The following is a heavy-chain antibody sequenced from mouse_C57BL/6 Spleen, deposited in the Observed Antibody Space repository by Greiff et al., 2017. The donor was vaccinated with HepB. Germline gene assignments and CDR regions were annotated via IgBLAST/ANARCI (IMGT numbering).Heavy chain of an antibody. Sequence: EVKLMESGGGLVQPGGSLSLSCAASGFTFTGYYMSWVRQPPGKGLEWLGFIRNKANGYTTEYSASVKGRFTISRDNSKSILYLQLNALRAEDTATYYCARYKTVVADYAMDYWGQGTSVTVSS. CDR3: ARYKTVVADYAMDY. J-gene: IGHJ4*01. CDR1: GFTFTGYY. CDR2: IRNKANGYTT. D-gene: IGHD1-1*01. V-gene: IGHV7-3*01.